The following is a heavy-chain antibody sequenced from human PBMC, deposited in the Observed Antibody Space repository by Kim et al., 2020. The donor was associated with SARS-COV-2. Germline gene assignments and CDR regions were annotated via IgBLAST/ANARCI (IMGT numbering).Heavy chain of an antibody. CDR3: AALEQQLVPYYGMDV. CDR1: GFTVSSNY. Sequence: GGSLRLSCAASGFTVSSNYMSWVRQAPGKGLEWVSVIYSGGSTYYADSVKGRFTISRDNSKNTLYLQMNSLRAEDTAVYYCAALEQQLVPYYGMDVWGQGTTVTVSS. CDR2: IYSGGST. J-gene: IGHJ6*02. V-gene: IGHV3-66*01. D-gene: IGHD6-13*01.